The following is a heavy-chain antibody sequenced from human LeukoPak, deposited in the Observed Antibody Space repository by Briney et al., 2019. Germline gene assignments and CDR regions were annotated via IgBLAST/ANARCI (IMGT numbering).Heavy chain of an antibody. CDR3: ARDCSSTSCYGFDY. CDR1: GGSISSGAYY. V-gene: IGHV4-31*03. CDR2: IYYSGST. D-gene: IGHD2-2*01. Sequence: SETLSLTCTVSGGSISSGAYYWSWIRQHPGKGLEWIGYIYYSGSTYYNPSLKSRVTISVDTSKNQFSLKLSSVTAADTAVYYCARDCSSTSCYGFDYWGQGTPVTVSS. J-gene: IGHJ4*02.